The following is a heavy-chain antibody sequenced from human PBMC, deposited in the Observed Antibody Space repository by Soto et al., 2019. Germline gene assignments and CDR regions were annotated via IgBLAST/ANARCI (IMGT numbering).Heavy chain of an antibody. Sequence: GALRLSCAASGFTFSDYYMSWIRQAPGKGLEWVSYISSGSSYTNYADSVKGRFTISRDNAKNSLYLQMNSLRAEDTAVYYWAREYGDYTGNYVDFWGQGTLVTVSS. CDR3: AREYGDYTGNYVDF. CDR1: GFTFSDYY. CDR2: ISSGSSYT. J-gene: IGHJ4*02. V-gene: IGHV3-11*05. D-gene: IGHD4-17*01.